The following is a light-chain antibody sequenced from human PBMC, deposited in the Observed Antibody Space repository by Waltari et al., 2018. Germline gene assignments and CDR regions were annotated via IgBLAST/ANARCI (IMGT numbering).Light chain of an antibody. J-gene: IGKJ1*01. CDR3: QQHYTTPWT. CDR2: WAS. Sequence: DIVMTQSPDSLAVSLGERANINCKSSQTVFYSANNKNYLTWYQHKPGQPPKLLISWASIRESGVPDRVTGSGSGTDFTLTISSLQAEDVAVYYCQQHYTTPWTFGQGTKVEI. V-gene: IGKV4-1*01. CDR1: QTVFYSANNKNY.